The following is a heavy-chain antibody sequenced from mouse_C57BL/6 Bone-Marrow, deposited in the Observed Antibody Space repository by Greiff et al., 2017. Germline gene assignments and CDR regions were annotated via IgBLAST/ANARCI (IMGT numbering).Heavy chain of an antibody. CDR1: GFSLTSYG. CDR2: IWSGGST. Sequence: VQLKESGPGLVQPSQSLSITCTVSGFSLTSYGVHWVRQSPGKGLEWLGVIWSGGSTDYNAAFISRLSISKDNSKSQVFFKMNSLQADDTAIYYCARKFYDYSWFAYWGQGTLVTVSA. CDR3: ARKFYDYSWFAY. D-gene: IGHD2-4*01. J-gene: IGHJ3*01. V-gene: IGHV2-2*01.